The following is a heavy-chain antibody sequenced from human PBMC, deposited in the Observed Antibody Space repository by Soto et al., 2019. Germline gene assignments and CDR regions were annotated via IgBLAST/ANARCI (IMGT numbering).Heavy chain of an antibody. CDR2: ISPSGTT. CDR1: SGSLSGYY. D-gene: IGHD6-6*01. Sequence: QVQLHQWGAGLLKPSETLSLACSLYSGSLSGYYWSWIRQPPGKGLEWIGEISPSGTTNYSPSLKSRVSISVDTSKNRFSLNLTSLTAADTAVYYCARAPKVSGSAQTRPDFWGQGSLVTVSS. J-gene: IGHJ4*02. V-gene: IGHV4-34*01. CDR3: ARAPKVSGSAQTRPDF.